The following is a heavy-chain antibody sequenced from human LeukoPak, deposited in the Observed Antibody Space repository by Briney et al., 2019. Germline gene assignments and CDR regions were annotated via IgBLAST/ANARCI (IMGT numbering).Heavy chain of an antibody. V-gene: IGHV3-21*01. D-gene: IGHD4-23*01. J-gene: IGHJ4*02. CDR3: ARSHTVVTPYYFDY. Sequence: PGGSLRLSCAASGFTFSSYSMNWVRQAPGKGLEWVSSISSGSSYIYYADSVKGRFTISRDNAKSSLYLQMNSLRAEDTAVYYCARSHTVVTPYYFDYWGQGTLVTVSS. CDR1: GFTFSSYS. CDR2: ISSGSSYI.